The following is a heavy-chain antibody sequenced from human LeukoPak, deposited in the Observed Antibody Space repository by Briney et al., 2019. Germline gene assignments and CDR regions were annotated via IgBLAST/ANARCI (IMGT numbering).Heavy chain of an antibody. CDR1: GYTFTSDG. CDR3: ARGIRWSDAFDI. D-gene: IGHD4-23*01. CDR2: ISAYNSHT. V-gene: IGHV1-18*01. J-gene: IGHJ3*02. Sequence: ASVKVSCKASGYTFTSDGISWVRQAPGQGLEWMGWISAYNSHTNYAQKLQGRVTMTTDTSTSTVYMELRSLSSDDTAVYYCARGIRWSDAFDIWGQGTMVTVSS.